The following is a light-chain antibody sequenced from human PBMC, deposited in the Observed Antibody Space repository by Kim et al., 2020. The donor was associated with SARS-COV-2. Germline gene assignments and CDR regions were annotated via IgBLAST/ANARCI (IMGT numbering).Light chain of an antibody. CDR3: QQRSNWPFLT. V-gene: IGKV3-11*01. CDR2: DAS. Sequence: SPGERATLSWRASQSVSSYLAWYQQKPGQAPRLLSYDASNRATGIPARFSGSGSGTDFTLTISSLEPEDFAVYYCQQRSNWPFLTFGGGTKVDIK. J-gene: IGKJ4*01. CDR1: QSVSSY.